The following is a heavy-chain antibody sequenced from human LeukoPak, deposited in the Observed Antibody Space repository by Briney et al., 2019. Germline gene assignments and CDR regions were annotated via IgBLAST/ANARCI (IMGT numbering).Heavy chain of an antibody. D-gene: IGHD3-10*01. V-gene: IGHV4-38-2*02. J-gene: IGHJ3*02. Sequence: PSETLSLTCTVSGYSISSGYYWGWIRQPPGKGLEWIGSIYHSGSTNYSPSLKSRVTISVDPSKNQFSLKLNSVTAADTAVYYCAKSNGYGLIDIWGQGTMVTVSS. CDR1: GYSISSGYY. CDR3: AKSNGYGLIDI. CDR2: IYHSGST.